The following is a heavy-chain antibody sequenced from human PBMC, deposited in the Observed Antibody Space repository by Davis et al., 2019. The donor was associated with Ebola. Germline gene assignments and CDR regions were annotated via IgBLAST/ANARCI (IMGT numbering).Heavy chain of an antibody. CDR3: AREFSDWLVHYYYYGMDV. V-gene: IGHV3-21*01. CDR1: GFTFSSYS. D-gene: IGHD6-19*01. J-gene: IGHJ6*04. Sequence: GGSLRLSCAASGFTFSSYSMNWVRQAPGKGLEWVSSISSSSSYIYYADSVKGRFTISRDNAKNSLYLQMNNLRAEDTAVYYCAREFSDWLVHYYYYGMDVWGKGTTVTVSS. CDR2: ISSSSSYI.